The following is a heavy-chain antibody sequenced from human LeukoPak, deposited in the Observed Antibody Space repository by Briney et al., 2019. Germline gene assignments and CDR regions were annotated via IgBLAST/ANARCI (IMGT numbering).Heavy chain of an antibody. J-gene: IGHJ4*02. V-gene: IGHV4-39*01. CDR3: AAPLTTGY. CDR2: IYYSGST. Sequence: ASETLSLTCSVSGGSINSNNYYWGWIRQPPGKGLEWIGNIYYSGSTYYNPSLKSRVTISGDTSKNQVSLKLSSVTAADTAVYYCAAPLTTGYWGQGTLVTVSS. CDR1: GGSINSNNYY. D-gene: IGHD4-11*01.